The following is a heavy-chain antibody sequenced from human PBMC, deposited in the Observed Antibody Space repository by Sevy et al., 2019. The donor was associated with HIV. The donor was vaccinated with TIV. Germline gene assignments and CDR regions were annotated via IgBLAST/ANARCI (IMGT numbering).Heavy chain of an antibody. CDR1: GDSVSSGSYF. CDR2: VSYSGST. V-gene: IGHV4-61*01. D-gene: IGHD5-18*01. J-gene: IGHJ4*02. Sequence: SETLSLTCTVSGDSVSSGSYFWSWIRQPPGKGLEWIGYVSYSGSTNYNPSLKSRVTISVDTSKKQFSLKLTSVTAADTAVYFCARGSRGYSYGWGQGTLVTVSS. CDR3: ARGSRGYSYG.